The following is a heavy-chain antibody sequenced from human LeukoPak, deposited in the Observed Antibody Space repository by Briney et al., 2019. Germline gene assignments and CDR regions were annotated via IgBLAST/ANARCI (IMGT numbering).Heavy chain of an antibody. CDR1: GFTFSSYS. CDR3: ARDKCTNGVCLFDY. V-gene: IGHV3-48*02. D-gene: IGHD2-8*01. CDR2: ISSSSSTI. J-gene: IGHJ4*02. Sequence: GGSLRLSCAASGFTFSSYSMNWVRQAPGKGLEWVSYISSSSSTIYYADSVKGRFTISRDNAKNSLYLQMNSLRDEDTAVYYCARDKCTNGVCLFDYWGQGTLVTVSS.